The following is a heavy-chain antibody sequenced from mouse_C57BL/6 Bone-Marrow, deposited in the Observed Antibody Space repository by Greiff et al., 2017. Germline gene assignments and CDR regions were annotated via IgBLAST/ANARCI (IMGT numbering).Heavy chain of an antibody. D-gene: IGHD1-1*01. CDR2: ISSGGSYT. Sequence: EVKLVESGGDLVKPGGSLKLSCAASGFTFSSYGMSWVRQTPDKRLEWVATISSGGSYTYYPDSVKGRFTISRDNAKNTLYLQMSSLKSEDTAMYYCARHEGSSYISFAYWGQGTLVTVSA. V-gene: IGHV5-6*01. J-gene: IGHJ3*01. CDR1: GFTFSSYG. CDR3: ARHEGSSYISFAY.